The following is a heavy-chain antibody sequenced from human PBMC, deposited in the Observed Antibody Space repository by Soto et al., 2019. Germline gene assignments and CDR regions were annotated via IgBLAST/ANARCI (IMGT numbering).Heavy chain of an antibody. CDR3: AGVGDYYGSGSYYIVPVDY. V-gene: IGHV4-39*01. D-gene: IGHD3-10*01. Sequence: SETLSLTCTVSGGSISSSSYYWGWIRQPPGKGLEWIGSIYYSGSTYYNPSLKSRVTISVDTSKNQFSLKLSSVTAADTAVYYCAGVGDYYGSGSYYIVPVDYWGQGTLVTVSS. CDR1: GGSISSSSYY. J-gene: IGHJ4*02. CDR2: IYYSGST.